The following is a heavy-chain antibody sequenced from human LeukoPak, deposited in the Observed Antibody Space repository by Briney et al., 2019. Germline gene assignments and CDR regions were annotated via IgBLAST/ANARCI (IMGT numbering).Heavy chain of an antibody. CDR1: GFTFSNYS. J-gene: IGHJ4*02. CDR2: IRSSSSTI. V-gene: IGHV3-48*01. D-gene: IGHD6-13*01. Sequence: GGSLRLSCEASGFTFSNYSMNWVRQAPGKGLEWVSYIRSSSSTIYYADSVKGRFTISRDNAKNSLFLQMNSLRAEDTAVYYCAREPTYTSSWHTACDYWGQGTLVTVSS. CDR3: AREPTYTSSWHTACDY.